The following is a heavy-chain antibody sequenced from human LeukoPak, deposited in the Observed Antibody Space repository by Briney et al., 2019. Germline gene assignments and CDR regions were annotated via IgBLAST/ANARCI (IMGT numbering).Heavy chain of an antibody. D-gene: IGHD6-19*01. Sequence: PSETLSLTCTVSGGSFSTYYWSWIRQSPGTGLEWIAYLYYNGSPNDNPSLRSRVTISIDTSKNQFSLKLSSVTAADTAVYYCARHGSDWAFDFWDRGTLVTVSS. CDR2: LYYNGSP. CDR3: ARHGSDWAFDF. J-gene: IGHJ4*02. V-gene: IGHV4-59*08. CDR1: GGSFSTYY.